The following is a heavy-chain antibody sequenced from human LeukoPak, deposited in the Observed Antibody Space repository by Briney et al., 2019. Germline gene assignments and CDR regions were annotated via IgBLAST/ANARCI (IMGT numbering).Heavy chain of an antibody. V-gene: IGHV3-30*02. D-gene: IGHD2-15*01. Sequence: GWSLRLSCAASGFTFSSYDMHWVRQAPGKGLEWVAFIRYDGSNKYYADSVKGRFTISRDNSKNTLYLQMNSLRAEDTAVYYCAKDAAQYCSGGSCYAYWGQGTLVTVSS. CDR3: AKDAAQYCSGGSCYAY. CDR2: IRYDGSNK. J-gene: IGHJ4*02. CDR1: GFTFSSYD.